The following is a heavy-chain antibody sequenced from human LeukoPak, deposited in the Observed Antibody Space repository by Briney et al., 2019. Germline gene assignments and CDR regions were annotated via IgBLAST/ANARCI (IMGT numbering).Heavy chain of an antibody. Sequence: SETLSLTCTVSGGSVSSGSYYWSWIRQPPGKGLEWIGYIYFSGGTNYNPSLKSRVTISLDTSKNQFSLKLRSVTAADTAVYYCARDSSGWYYWFDPWGQGTLVTVSS. V-gene: IGHV4-61*01. CDR3: ARDSSGWYYWFDP. J-gene: IGHJ5*02. D-gene: IGHD6-19*01. CDR2: IYFSGGT. CDR1: GGSVSSGSYY.